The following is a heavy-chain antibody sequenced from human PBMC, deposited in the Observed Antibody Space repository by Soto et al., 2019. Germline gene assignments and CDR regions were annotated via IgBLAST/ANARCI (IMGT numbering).Heavy chain of an antibody. CDR1: GFAFTTYG. J-gene: IGHJ4*02. CDR2: ISGSGGVT. D-gene: IGHD3-22*01. Sequence: GGSLRLSCAASGFAFTTYGMSWVRQPPGKGLEWVSGISGSGGVTKYGASVKGRFTISRDNSKNTLFLQMNSLRAEDTAVYYCAKQSGLLLLGHVDYWGQGTLVTVSS. CDR3: AKQSGLLLLGHVDY. V-gene: IGHV3-23*01.